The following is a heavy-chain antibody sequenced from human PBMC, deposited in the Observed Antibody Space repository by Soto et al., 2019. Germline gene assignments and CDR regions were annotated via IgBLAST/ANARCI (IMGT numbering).Heavy chain of an antibody. V-gene: IGHV3-49*01. CDR2: STSYSYGGTT. Sequence: GGSLRLSCTLSGFTSTDNALTWVCHTPGKGLEWVAFSTSYSYGGTTNYPAFVKGSFNISRDGSYSLAYLQMHSTQAADTAIGDGARDVDYNRMNVYGQGTTVTVSS. CDR3: ARDVDYNRMNV. D-gene: IGHD2-15*01. CDR1: GFTSTDNA. J-gene: IGHJ6*02.